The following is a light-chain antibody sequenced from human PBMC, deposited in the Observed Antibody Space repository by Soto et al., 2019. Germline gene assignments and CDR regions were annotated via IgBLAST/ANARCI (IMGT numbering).Light chain of an antibody. CDR1: SSNIGRNT. V-gene: IGLV1-44*01. J-gene: IGLJ1*01. Sequence: QSVLTQPPSASGTXXXXXTISCSGSSSNIGRNTVNWYQQLPGTAPKLLIYSDSQRPSGVPDRFSGSRSGTSASLAISGLQSEDEADYYCAAWDDSLIGYVFGTGTKVTVL. CDR3: AAWDDSLIGYV. CDR2: SDS.